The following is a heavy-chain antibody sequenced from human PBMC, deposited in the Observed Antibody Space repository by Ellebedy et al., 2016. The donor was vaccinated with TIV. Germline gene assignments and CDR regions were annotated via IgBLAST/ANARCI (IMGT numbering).Heavy chain of an antibody. CDR3: AKDRTPGDGYWVFDQ. V-gene: IGHV3-21*04. J-gene: IGHJ4*02. CDR1: GFTFSSYS. D-gene: IGHD5-18*01. CDR2: ISSSSSYI. Sequence: GESLKISCAASGFTFSSYSMNWVRQAPGKGLEWVSSISSSSSYIYYADSVKGRFTISRDNSKSTLYLQMNSLRAEDTAVYYCAKDRTPGDGYWVFDQWGQGTLVTVSS.